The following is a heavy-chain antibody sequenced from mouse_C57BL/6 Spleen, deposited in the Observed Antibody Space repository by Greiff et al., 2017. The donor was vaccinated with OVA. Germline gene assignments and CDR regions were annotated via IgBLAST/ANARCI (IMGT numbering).Heavy chain of an antibody. Sequence: VQLQQSGPELVKPGASVKISCKASGYAFSSSWMNWVKQRPGKGLEWIGRIYPGDGDTNYNGKFKGKATLTADKSSSTAYMQLSSLTSEDSAVYFCARHDGYDFDYWGQGTTLTVSS. V-gene: IGHV1-82*01. CDR2: IYPGDGDT. CDR1: GYAFSSSW. J-gene: IGHJ2*01. CDR3: ARHDGYDFDY. D-gene: IGHD2-3*01.